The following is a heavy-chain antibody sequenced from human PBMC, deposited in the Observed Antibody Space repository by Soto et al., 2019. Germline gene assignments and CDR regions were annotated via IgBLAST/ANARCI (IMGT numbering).Heavy chain of an antibody. CDR1: GFIFSSYA. D-gene: IGHD5-12*01. Sequence: EVQLLESGGGLIQPGGSLRLSCAASGFIFSSYATSWVRQAPGKGLEWVSSISGIGHSTYYADSVKGRFTISRDNSKNTLYLQMNSLRAEDTAVYYCAKRIMATIGHFDSWGQGTLVTVSS. CDR2: ISGIGHST. CDR3: AKRIMATIGHFDS. J-gene: IGHJ4*02. V-gene: IGHV3-23*01.